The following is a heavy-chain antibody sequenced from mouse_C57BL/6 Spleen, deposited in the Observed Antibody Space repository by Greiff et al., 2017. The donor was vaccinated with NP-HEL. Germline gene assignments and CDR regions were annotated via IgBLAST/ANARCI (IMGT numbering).Heavy chain of an antibody. Sequence: EVHLVESGGGLVKPGGSLKLSCAASGFTFSDYGMHWVRQAPEKGLEWVAYISSGSSTIYYADTVKGRFTISRDNAKNTLFLQMTSLRSEDTAMYYCARSYYGYDWFAYWGQGTLVTVSA. V-gene: IGHV5-17*01. D-gene: IGHD2-2*01. J-gene: IGHJ3*01. CDR2: ISSGSSTI. CDR1: GFTFSDYG. CDR3: ARSYYGYDWFAY.